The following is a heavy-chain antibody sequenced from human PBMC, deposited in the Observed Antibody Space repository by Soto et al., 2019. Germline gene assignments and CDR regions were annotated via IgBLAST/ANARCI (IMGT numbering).Heavy chain of an antibody. Sequence: QVQLQESGPGLVKPSETLSLTCTVSGGSISSYYWSWIRQPPGKGLEWIGYIYYSGSTNYNPSLKSRDTLSVDTSKNQFSLKLSSVTAADTAVYYCARFNWYFDLWGRGTLVTVSS. J-gene: IGHJ2*01. CDR3: ARFNWYFDL. V-gene: IGHV4-59*08. CDR1: GGSISSYY. CDR2: IYYSGST.